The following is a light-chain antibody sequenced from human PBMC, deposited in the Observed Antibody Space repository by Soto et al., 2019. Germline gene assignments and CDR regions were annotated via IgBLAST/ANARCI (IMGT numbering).Light chain of an antibody. CDR3: QQYNDWPLS. Sequence: EIVMTQSPATLSVSPGARVTLSCRASQSVSSNLAWYQQKPGQAPRLLIYGASTRATGIPARFSGSGSGTEFTLTISSLQSEDFAVYYCQQYNDWPLSFGRGTKVEIK. J-gene: IGKJ4*01. CDR2: GAS. CDR1: QSVSSN. V-gene: IGKV3-15*01.